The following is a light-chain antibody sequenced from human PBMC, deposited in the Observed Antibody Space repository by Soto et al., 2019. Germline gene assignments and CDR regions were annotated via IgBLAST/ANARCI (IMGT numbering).Light chain of an antibody. CDR1: QSVSSF. J-gene: IGKJ1*01. Sequence: EIVLTQSPATLSLSPGERATLSCRASQSVSSFLAWYQQKPGQAPRLLIYDASNRATGIPARFRGSGSGTDFTLTISSLEPEDSAVYYCQKRGNWWTFGLGTKVEVK. V-gene: IGKV3-11*01. CDR3: QKRGNWWT. CDR2: DAS.